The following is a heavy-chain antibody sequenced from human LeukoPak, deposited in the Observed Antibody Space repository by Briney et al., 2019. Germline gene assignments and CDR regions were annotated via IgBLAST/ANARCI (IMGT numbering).Heavy chain of an antibody. Sequence: ASVKVSCKASGYTFTSYDINWVRQAPGQGLDWMGWMNPNSGNTGYAQKFQGRVTMTRNTSISTAYMELSSLRSEDTAVYYCARGRRWRDSSGYYKIDYWGQGTLVTVSS. D-gene: IGHD3-22*01. J-gene: IGHJ4*02. CDR2: MNPNSGNT. V-gene: IGHV1-8*01. CDR3: ARGRRWRDSSGYYKIDY. CDR1: GYTFTSYD.